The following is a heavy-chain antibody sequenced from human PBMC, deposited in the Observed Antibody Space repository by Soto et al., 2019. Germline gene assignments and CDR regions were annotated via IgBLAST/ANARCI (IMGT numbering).Heavy chain of an antibody. V-gene: IGHV7-4-1*01. CDR3: ARDLYASSGYYSTHFSY. CDR1: GYTFTSYA. Sequence: QVQLVQSGSELKKPGASVKVSCTASGYTFTSYAMNWVRLAPGQGREWMGWINTNTGNPTYAQDFTGRFGVSLDSSVSTAYLQICSLKAEDTAVYYCARDLYASSGYYSTHFSYWGQGTLVTVSS. CDR2: INTNTGNP. J-gene: IGHJ4*02. D-gene: IGHD3-22*01.